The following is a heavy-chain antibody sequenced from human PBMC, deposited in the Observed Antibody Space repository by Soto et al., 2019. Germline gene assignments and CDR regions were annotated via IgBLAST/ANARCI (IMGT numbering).Heavy chain of an antibody. V-gene: IGHV2-5*02. Sequence: QITLKESGPTLVKPTQTLTLTCAFSGFSLSTRGVGVGWIRQPPGKALEWLALIYGDDDKRYSPSLKSRLTITKDTSKNQVVLTMTNIDPVDTATYYCARDSSGWYGFDYWGQGTLVTVSS. D-gene: IGHD6-19*01. J-gene: IGHJ4*02. CDR3: ARDSSGWYGFDY. CDR2: IYGDDDK. CDR1: GFSLSTRGVG.